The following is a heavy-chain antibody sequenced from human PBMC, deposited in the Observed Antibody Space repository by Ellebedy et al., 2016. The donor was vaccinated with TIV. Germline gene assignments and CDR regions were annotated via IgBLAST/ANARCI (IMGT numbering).Heavy chain of an antibody. CDR1: GYTFTSYA. CDR2: INAGNGNT. D-gene: IGHD5-12*01. Sequence: ASVKVSCXASGYTFTSYAMHWVRQAPGQRLEWMGWINAGNGNTKYSQKFQGRVTITRDTSASTAYMELSSLRSEDTAVYYCARSREGVATIGGLSYWGQGTLVTVSS. J-gene: IGHJ4*02. V-gene: IGHV1-3*01. CDR3: ARSREGVATIGGLSY.